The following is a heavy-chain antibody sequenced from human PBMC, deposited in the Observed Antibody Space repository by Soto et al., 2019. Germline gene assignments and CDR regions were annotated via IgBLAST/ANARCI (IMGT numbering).Heavy chain of an antibody. CDR2: INPSGGST. Sequence: GASVKVSCKASGYTFTSYYMHWVRQAPGQGLEWMGIINPSGGSTSYAQKFQGRVTMTRDTSTSTVYMELSSLRSEDTAVYYCAKGRTVNYDFWSGPENDAFDIWGQGTMVTVSS. V-gene: IGHV1-46*01. D-gene: IGHD3-3*01. CDR1: GYTFTSYY. J-gene: IGHJ3*02. CDR3: AKGRTVNYDFWSGPENDAFDI.